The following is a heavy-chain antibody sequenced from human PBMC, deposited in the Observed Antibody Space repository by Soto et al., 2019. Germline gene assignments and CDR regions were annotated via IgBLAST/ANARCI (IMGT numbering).Heavy chain of an antibody. CDR2: IVVISNTA. Sequence: QVVLLQSGAEVKGPGSSVRVSCKVSGSTFNNFAFSWVRQAPGHGPEWMGGIVVISNTADYSRRFQDRVTITTDTSTSTLYMELGGLTFEDTAVYYCARAIKRWEVHYYFDYWGQGTLVTVSS. CDR3: ARAIKRWEVHYYFDY. CDR1: GSTFNNFA. V-gene: IGHV1-69*05. J-gene: IGHJ4*02. D-gene: IGHD1-26*01.